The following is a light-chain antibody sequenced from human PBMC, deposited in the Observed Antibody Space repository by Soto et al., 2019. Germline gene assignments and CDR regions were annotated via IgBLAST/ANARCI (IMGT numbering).Light chain of an antibody. V-gene: IGKV3-11*01. CDR3: QQRSSWPT. J-gene: IGKJ2*01. CDR1: QSVSSN. Sequence: EIVLTQSPATLSLSPGERATLSCRASQSVSSNLAWYQQKLGQAPRLLIYDAFNRATGIPARFSGSGSGTXFXXXISNLEPEDFAVYYCQQRSSWPTFGQGTKLEIK. CDR2: DAF.